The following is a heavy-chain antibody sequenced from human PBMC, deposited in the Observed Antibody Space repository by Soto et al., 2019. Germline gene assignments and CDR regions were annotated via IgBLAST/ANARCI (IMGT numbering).Heavy chain of an antibody. V-gene: IGHV1-58*01. Sequence: AASVKVSCKASGATFTSSTVNWVRQARGQPPEWIGWILVGSGQTNSAQKFQGRVAITRDMSTYTAYLELNSLRSDDSAVYYCAAISSGYYRVFDYWGQGTPVTVSS. D-gene: IGHD3-22*01. CDR1: GATFTSST. CDR2: ILVGSGQT. J-gene: IGHJ4*02. CDR3: AAISSGYYRVFDY.